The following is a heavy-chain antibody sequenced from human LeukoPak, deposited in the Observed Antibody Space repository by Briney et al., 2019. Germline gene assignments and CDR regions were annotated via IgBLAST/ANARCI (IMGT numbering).Heavy chain of an antibody. V-gene: IGHV4-31*03. J-gene: IGHJ4*02. Sequence: PSETLSLTCTVSGGSISSGGYYWSWIRQHPGKGLEWIGYIYYSGSTYYNPSLKSRVTISVDTSKNQFSLKLGSVTAADTAVYYCGRDRGGDLSHPTFDYWGQGTLVTVSS. D-gene: IGHD3-16*01. CDR3: GRDRGGDLSHPTFDY. CDR2: IYYSGST. CDR1: GGSISSGGYY.